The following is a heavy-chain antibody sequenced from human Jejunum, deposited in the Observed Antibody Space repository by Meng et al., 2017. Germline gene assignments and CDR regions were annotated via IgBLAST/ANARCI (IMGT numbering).Heavy chain of an antibody. V-gene: IGHV3-30*04. D-gene: IGHD3-10*01. CDR2: TSPDESEK. CDR3: ARENYYRSGVLGAFDI. CDR1: GFAFSSFA. J-gene: IGHJ3*02. Sequence: GGSLRLSCAGSGFAFSSFAMNWVRQAPGKGLEWVAVTSPDESEKYYADSTKGRFTISRDNSKDTLLLQMNSLRAEDTAIYYCARENYYRSGVLGAFDIWGQGTMVTVSS.